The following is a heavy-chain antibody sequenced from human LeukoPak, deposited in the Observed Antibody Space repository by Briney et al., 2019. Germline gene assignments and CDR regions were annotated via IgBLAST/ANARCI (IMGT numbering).Heavy chain of an antibody. CDR2: IIPIFGTA. V-gene: IGHV1-69*06. CDR1: GGTFSSYA. Sequence: ASVKVSCKASGGTFSSYAISWVRQAPGQGLEWMGGIIPIFGTANYAQKFQGRVTITADKSTSTAYMELSSLRSEDTAVYYCASAGSSIAARDYYYYYMDVWGKGTTVTVSS. D-gene: IGHD6-6*01. J-gene: IGHJ6*03. CDR3: ASAGSSIAARDYYYYYMDV.